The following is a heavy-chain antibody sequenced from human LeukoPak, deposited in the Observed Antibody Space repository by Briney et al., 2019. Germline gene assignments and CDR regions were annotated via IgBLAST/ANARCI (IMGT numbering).Heavy chain of an antibody. Sequence: SETLSLTCTVSGGSVSSTSSSYFWNWMRQPPGKGLEWIGYIYHTGSTKYYPSLESRVTMSVDTFKNQFSLKLRSVTAADTAVYYCTRSIMNFYVSGTWGRGTLVTVSS. D-gene: IGHD3-10*01. CDR3: TRSIMNFYVSGT. J-gene: IGHJ5*02. CDR2: IYHTGST. V-gene: IGHV4-61*01. CDR1: GGSVSSTSSSYF.